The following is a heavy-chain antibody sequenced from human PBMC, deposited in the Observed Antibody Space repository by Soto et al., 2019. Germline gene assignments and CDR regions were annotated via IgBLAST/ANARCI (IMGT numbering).Heavy chain of an antibody. D-gene: IGHD4-17*01. CDR3: ARHETLHGDHDY. V-gene: IGHV4-59*08. CDR2: MYYSGST. CDR1: GGSISSYY. Sequence: SETLSLTCTVSGGSISSYYWSWIRQPPGKGLEWIGYMYYSGSTNYNPSLKSRVTISVDTSKNQFSLKLSSVTAADTAVSYCARHETLHGDHDYWGQGTLVTVSS. J-gene: IGHJ4*02.